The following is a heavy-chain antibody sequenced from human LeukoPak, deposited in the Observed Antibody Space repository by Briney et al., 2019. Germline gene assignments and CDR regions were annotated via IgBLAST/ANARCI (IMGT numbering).Heavy chain of an antibody. Sequence: SVKVSCKASGGTFSSYAIGWVRQAPGQGLEWMGRIIPILGIANYAQKFQGRVTITADKSTSTAYMELSSLRSEDTAVYYCARVTVTTGLDYWGQGTLVTVSS. CDR2: IIPILGIA. V-gene: IGHV1-69*04. CDR3: ARVTVTTGLDY. J-gene: IGHJ4*02. CDR1: GGTFSSYA. D-gene: IGHD4-17*01.